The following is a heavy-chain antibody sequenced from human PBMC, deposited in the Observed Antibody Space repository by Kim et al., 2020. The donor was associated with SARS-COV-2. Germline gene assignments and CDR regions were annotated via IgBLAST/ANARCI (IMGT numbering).Heavy chain of an antibody. CDR1: GFTFNTYD. Sequence: GGSLRLSCAASGFTFNTYDMHWVRQATGKGLEWVSSIGTAGDTHYPGSVKGRFTISRENAKNPLYLQMNSLRAGDTAVYFCARGIVAVNGMDVWGQGTTVTVSS. CDR3: ARGIVAVNGMDV. CDR2: IGTAGDT. J-gene: IGHJ6*02. D-gene: IGHD2-15*01. V-gene: IGHV3-13*01.